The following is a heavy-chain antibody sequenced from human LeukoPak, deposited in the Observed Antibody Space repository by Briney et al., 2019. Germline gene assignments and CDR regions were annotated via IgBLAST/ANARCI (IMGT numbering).Heavy chain of an antibody. J-gene: IGHJ3*02. D-gene: IGHD3-3*01. CDR1: GYTFTGYY. Sequence: ASVKVSCKASGYTFTGYYMHWVRQAPGQGLEWMGWINPNSGNTNYAQKLQGRVTMTTDTSTSTAYMELRSLRSDDTAVYYCARAITISYSNFDIWGQGTMVTVSS. CDR3: ARAITISYSNFDI. V-gene: IGHV1-18*04. CDR2: INPNSGNT.